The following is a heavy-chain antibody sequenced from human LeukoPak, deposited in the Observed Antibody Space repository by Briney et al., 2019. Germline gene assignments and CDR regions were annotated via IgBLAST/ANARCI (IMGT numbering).Heavy chain of an antibody. CDR2: INPSGGST. Sequence: ASVKVSCKASGYTFTSHYMHWVRQAPGQGLEWMGIINPSGGSTSYAQKFQGRVTMTRDTSTSTVYMELSSLRSEDTAVYYCAASPPDFWSGYWVFDYWGQGTLVTVSS. J-gene: IGHJ4*02. CDR1: GYTFTSHY. V-gene: IGHV1-46*01. CDR3: AASPPDFWSGYWVFDY. D-gene: IGHD3-3*01.